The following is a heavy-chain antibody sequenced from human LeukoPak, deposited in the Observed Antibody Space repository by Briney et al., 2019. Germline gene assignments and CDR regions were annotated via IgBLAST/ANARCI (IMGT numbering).Heavy chain of an antibody. CDR3: ARETYYFDY. Sequence: PSGTLSLTCTVSGGSISSYYWSWIRQPPGKGLEWIGYIYYSGSTNYNPSLKSRVTISVDTSKNQFSLKLSSVTAADTAVYYCARETYYFDYWGQGTLVTVSS. CDR1: GGSISSYY. CDR2: IYYSGST. J-gene: IGHJ4*02. V-gene: IGHV4-59*01.